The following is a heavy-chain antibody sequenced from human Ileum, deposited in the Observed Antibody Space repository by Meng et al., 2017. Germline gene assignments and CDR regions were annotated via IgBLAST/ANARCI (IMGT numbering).Heavy chain of an antibody. D-gene: IGHD6-13*01. V-gene: IGHV4-4*07. CDR1: GDSISSLH. CDR3: ARDSGPSSWLFAFDI. CDR2: VYNDGRT. J-gene: IGHJ3*02. Sequence: GSLRLSCSVSGDSISSLHWSWIRQPAGKALEWIGRVYNDGRTAYNPSLKSRVTLSMDTSKNQVSLNLSAVTAADSAVYYCARDSGPSSWLFAFDIWGKGTSVTVSS.